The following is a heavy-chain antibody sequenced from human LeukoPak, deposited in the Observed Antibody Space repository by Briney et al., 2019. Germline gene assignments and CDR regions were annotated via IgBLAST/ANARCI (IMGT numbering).Heavy chain of an antibody. Sequence: GGSLRLSCEASGFTFSSYIMTWVRQAPGKGLEWVSTIKRNAEATFYADSVKDRFTISRDDSKNTLYLHMNSLRADDTAVYYCAKMEGQRLYDYCMDVWGRGTTVTVSS. CDR3: AKMEGQRLYDYCMDV. D-gene: IGHD3-3*01. CDR2: IKRNAEAT. CDR1: GFTFSSYI. J-gene: IGHJ6*03. V-gene: IGHV3-23*01.